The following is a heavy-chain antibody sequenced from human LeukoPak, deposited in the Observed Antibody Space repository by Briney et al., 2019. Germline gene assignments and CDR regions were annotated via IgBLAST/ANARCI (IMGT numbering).Heavy chain of an antibody. CDR3: ASSLPTPRRENY. J-gene: IGHJ4*02. CDR2: ISGSGGST. Sequence: GSLRLSCGASGFTFSSYAMSWVRQAPGKGLEWVSAISGSGGSTYYADSVKGRFTISRDNSKNTLYLQMNSLRAEDTAVYYCASSLPTPRRENYWGQGTLVTVSS. CDR1: GFTFSSYA. V-gene: IGHV3-23*01. D-gene: IGHD4/OR15-4a*01.